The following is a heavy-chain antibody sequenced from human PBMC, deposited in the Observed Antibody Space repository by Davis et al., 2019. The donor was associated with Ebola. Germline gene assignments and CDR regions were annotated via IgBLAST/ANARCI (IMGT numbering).Heavy chain of an antibody. CDR1: GYSFTTYG. CDR2: INTNTGNP. V-gene: IGHV7-4-1*02. J-gene: IGHJ4*02. Sequence: ASVKVSCKASGYSFTTYGMHWVRQAPGQGLEWMGWINTNTGNPRYAKGFTGRFVFSLDTSVSTAYLQISSLQTEDTAVYYCARGVFDRSGIFEYWGQGTPVTVSS. CDR3: ARGVFDRSGIFEY. D-gene: IGHD3-22*01.